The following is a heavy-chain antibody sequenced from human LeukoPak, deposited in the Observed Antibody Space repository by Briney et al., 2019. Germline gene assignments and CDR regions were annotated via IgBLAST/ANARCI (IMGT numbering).Heavy chain of an antibody. J-gene: IGHJ4*02. Sequence: GGSLRLSCAASGFTFTTYAMTWVRQAPGKGLEWVSAISGSGGSTYYADSVKGRFTISRDNSKNTLYLQMNSLRAEDTAVYYCAKGGSGYYWIFDYWGQGTLVTVSS. CDR3: AKGGSGYYWIFDY. V-gene: IGHV3-23*01. CDR2: ISGSGGST. D-gene: IGHD3-22*01. CDR1: GFTFTTYA.